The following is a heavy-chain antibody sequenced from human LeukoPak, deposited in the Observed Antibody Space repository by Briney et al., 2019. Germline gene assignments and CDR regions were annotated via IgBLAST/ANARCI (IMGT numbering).Heavy chain of an antibody. V-gene: IGHV4-34*01. CDR3: ARVSGGYSYGPMIFDY. D-gene: IGHD5-18*01. Sequence: SETLSLTCAVYGGSFSGYYWSWIRQPPGKGLEWIGEINHSGSTNYNPSLKSRVTISVDTSKSQFSLKLSSVTAADTAVYYCARVSGGYSYGPMIFDYWGQGALVTVSS. CDR1: GGSFSGYY. J-gene: IGHJ4*02. CDR2: INHSGST.